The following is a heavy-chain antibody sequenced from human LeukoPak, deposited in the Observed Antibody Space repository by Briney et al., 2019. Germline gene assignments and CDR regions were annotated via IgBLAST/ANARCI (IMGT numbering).Heavy chain of an antibody. D-gene: IGHD3-10*01. Sequence: ASVKVSCKASGYTFTGYYMHWVRQAPGQGLEWMGWINPNSGGTNYAQKFQGRVTMTRDTSISTAYMELSRLRSDDTAVYYCARGLYGSGSSPPDWFDPWGQGTLVTVSS. CDR1: GYTFTGYY. J-gene: IGHJ5*02. V-gene: IGHV1-2*02. CDR2: INPNSGGT. CDR3: ARGLYGSGSSPPDWFDP.